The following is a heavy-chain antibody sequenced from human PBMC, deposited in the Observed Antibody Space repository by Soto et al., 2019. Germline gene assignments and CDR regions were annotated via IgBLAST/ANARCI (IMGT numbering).Heavy chain of an antibody. J-gene: IGHJ2*01. CDR1: GASFSDSY. V-gene: IGHV4-34*01. D-gene: IGHD1-26*01. CDR2: VNHSGST. Sequence: QVRLQQWGAGLLKPSETLSLTCAVYGASFSDSYWNWIRQPPGKGLEWIGEVNHSGSTIYNTSLDSRVTISLDTSRKQFTLKMRSATAADTAVYYCARELPSRYFDLSGRGTPVTVSS. CDR3: ARELPSRYFDL.